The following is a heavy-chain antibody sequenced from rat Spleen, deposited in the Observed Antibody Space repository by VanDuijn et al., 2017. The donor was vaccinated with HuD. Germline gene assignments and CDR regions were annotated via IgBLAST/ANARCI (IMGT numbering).Heavy chain of an antibody. CDR1: GFTFSDYY. CDR2: ISYDGLGT. V-gene: IGHV5-7*01. D-gene: IGHD1-11*01. J-gene: IGHJ4*01. Sequence: EVQLVESGGGLVQPGRSLTVSCAASGFTFSDYYMGWVRQAPGKGLEWVAIISYDGLGTYYRDPVKGRFTISRDNAKSTLYLQMNSLRSEDTATYYCTSDGGYRVMDAWGQGASVTVSS. CDR3: TSDGGYRVMDA.